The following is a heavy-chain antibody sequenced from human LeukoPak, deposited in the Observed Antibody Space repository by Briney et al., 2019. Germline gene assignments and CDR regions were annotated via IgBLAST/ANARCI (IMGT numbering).Heavy chain of an antibody. Sequence: PGGSLRLSCAATGFTFSSYGMHWVRQAPAKGLAGVAVICYEGSNKYYADSVKGRFTIARDNSKNTLYLQMNSLRAEDTAVYYCARGKEYYYDSSGSMAIGDYWGQGTLVTVSS. D-gene: IGHD3-22*01. V-gene: IGHV3-33*01. J-gene: IGHJ4*02. CDR3: ARGKEYYYDSSGSMAIGDY. CDR2: ICYEGSNK. CDR1: GFTFSSYG.